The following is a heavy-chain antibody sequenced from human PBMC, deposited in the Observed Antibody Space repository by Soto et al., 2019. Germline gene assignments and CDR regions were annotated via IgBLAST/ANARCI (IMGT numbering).Heavy chain of an antibody. CDR1: GYTFTSYG. J-gene: IGHJ4*02. Sequence: QVQLVQSGAEVKKPGASVKVSCKASGYTFTSYGISWVRQAPGQGLEWMGWISAYNGKTNYAQKLHGRVTMTTDTSMSTAYMELRRLRSDDTAVYYCARDYPISSGWYRCDYWGQGTLVTVSS. CDR3: ARDYPISSGWYRCDY. V-gene: IGHV1-18*01. CDR2: ISAYNGKT. D-gene: IGHD6-19*01.